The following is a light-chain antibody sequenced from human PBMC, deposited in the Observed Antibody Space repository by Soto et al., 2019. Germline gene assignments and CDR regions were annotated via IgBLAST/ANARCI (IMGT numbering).Light chain of an antibody. CDR3: ATWDDSLSGVL. J-gene: IGLJ2*01. CDR2: RNN. Sequence: QSVLTQPPSASGAPGQRVTISCSGSSSNIGSNYVYWYQQLPGTAPKLLIYRNNQRRSGVPDRFSGSKSGTSVSLAISGLRSEDEANYYCATWDDSLSGVLFGGVTKVTVL. V-gene: IGLV1-47*01. CDR1: SSNIGSNY.